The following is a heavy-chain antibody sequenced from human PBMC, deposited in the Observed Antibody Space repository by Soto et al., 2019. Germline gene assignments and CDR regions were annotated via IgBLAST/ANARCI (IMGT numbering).Heavy chain of an antibody. V-gene: IGHV3-53*01. Sequence: EVQLVESAGGLIQPGGSLRLSCAASGFTVSTNYMSWVRQAPGKGLEWVSDIYSGGNTYYADSVKCRLTISRDNSMSTLYLQMNILRVEDTAVYYCAGGREHVGFVFWGLGTLVTVSS. J-gene: IGHJ4*02. CDR3: AGGREHVGFVF. CDR2: IYSGGNT. D-gene: IGHD2-21*01. CDR1: GFTVSTNY.